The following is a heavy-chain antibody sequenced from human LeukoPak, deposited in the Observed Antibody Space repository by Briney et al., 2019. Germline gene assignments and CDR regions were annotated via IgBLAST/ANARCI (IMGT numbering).Heavy chain of an antibody. V-gene: IGHV3-21*06. CDR2: VSGTSEYI. CDR3: ASPLGDSVFY. Sequence: SGGSLRLSCAASGFSFSTYSMIWVRQAPGKGLEWVSSVSGTSEYIYYADSVRGRFTISRDNAKNTVYLQMNSLRVEDTAVYYCASPLGDSVFYWGQGTLVTVSS. J-gene: IGHJ4*02. CDR1: GFSFSTYS. D-gene: IGHD4-17*01.